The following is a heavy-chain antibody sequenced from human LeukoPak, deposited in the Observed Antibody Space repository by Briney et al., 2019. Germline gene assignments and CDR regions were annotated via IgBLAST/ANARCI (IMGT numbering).Heavy chain of an antibody. CDR3: ARIETRRIFGVVIMRTYYFDY. CDR1: GGSISSYY. D-gene: IGHD3-3*01. J-gene: IGHJ4*02. V-gene: IGHV4-34*01. Sequence: SETLSLTCTVSGGSISSYYWSWIRQPPGKGLEWIGEINHSGSTNYNPSLKSRVTISVDTSKNQFSLKLSSVTAADTAVYYCARIETRRIFGVVIMRTYYFDYWGQGTLVTVSS. CDR2: INHSGST.